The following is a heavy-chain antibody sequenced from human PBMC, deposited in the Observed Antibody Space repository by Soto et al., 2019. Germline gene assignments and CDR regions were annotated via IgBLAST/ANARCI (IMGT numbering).Heavy chain of an antibody. D-gene: IGHD4-17*01. Sequence: QVQLQESGPRLVKPSATLSLTSTVSGGAINSGDYYWTWIRHHPGEGLEWIGYIHYSGNTYYDPSLKSRLTISVDTSKNQFSLRLDSVTAADTAIYYCARTPGGAPSDYYFDFWGLGTLVTVSS. CDR2: IHYSGNT. J-gene: IGHJ4*02. V-gene: IGHV4-31*03. CDR1: GGAINSGDYY. CDR3: ARTPGGAPSDYYFDF.